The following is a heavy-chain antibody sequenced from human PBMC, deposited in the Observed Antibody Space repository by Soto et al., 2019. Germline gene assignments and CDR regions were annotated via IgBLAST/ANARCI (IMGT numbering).Heavy chain of an antibody. D-gene: IGHD3-16*01. Sequence: VQLVQSGSEVKRPGASVKVSCKASGYSFTGHAMHWVRQAPDQSPEWVGWINGGNGNTKYSEKLQGRVTITRDTSANTAYMELTSLRSEDTAIYYCARDDGYGWFDPWGQGSLLTVSS. CDR3: ARDDGYGWFDP. CDR1: GYSFTGHA. J-gene: IGHJ5*02. V-gene: IGHV1-3*01. CDR2: INGGNGNT.